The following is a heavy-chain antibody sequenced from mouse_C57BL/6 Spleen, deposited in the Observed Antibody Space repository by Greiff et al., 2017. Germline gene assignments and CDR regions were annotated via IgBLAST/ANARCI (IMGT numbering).Heavy chain of an antibody. CDR1: GFTFSSYG. Sequence: EVMLVESGGDLVKPGGSLKLSCAASGFTFSSYGMSWVRQTPDKRLEWVATISRGGSYTYYPDSVKGRFTISRDNAKNTLYLQMSSLKSEDTAMYYCAATYYSNYVLYYFDYWGQGTTLTVSS. D-gene: IGHD2-5*01. CDR3: AATYYSNYVLYYFDY. J-gene: IGHJ2*01. CDR2: ISRGGSYT. V-gene: IGHV5-6*02.